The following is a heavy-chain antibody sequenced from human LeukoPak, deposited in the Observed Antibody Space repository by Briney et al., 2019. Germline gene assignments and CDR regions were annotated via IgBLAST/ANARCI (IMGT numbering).Heavy chain of an antibody. CDR2: IYHSGST. D-gene: IGHD2-15*01. CDR1: GGSVSSASYY. CDR3: ARDSSTGIFDY. Sequence: SQTLSLTCTVSGGSVSSASYYWNWIRQPPGKGLEWIGYIYHSGSTYYNPSLKSRVTISVDRSKNQSSLKLSSVTAADTAVYYCARDSSTGIFDYWGQGTLVTVSS. V-gene: IGHV4-30-2*01. J-gene: IGHJ4*02.